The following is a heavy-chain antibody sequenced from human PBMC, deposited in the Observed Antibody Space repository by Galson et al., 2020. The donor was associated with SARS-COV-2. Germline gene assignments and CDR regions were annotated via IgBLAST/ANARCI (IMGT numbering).Heavy chain of an antibody. J-gene: IGHJ2*01. CDR3: ARGFDGSGYYIYWYFDL. V-gene: IGHV3-30*04. CDR2: ISDDKTNT. D-gene: IGHD3-22*01. Sequence: GESLKISCAASGFTFSSYSMHWVRQTPGQGLEWVALISDDKTNTYYADSVKGRFTISRDNSKNTVHLEMNSLRAEDTAIYYCARGFDGSGYYIYWYFDLWGRGTPVTVSS. CDR1: GFTFSSYS.